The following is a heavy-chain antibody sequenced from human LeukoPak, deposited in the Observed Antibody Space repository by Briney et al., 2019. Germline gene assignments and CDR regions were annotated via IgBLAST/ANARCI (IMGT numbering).Heavy chain of an antibody. V-gene: IGHV3-48*01. J-gene: IGHJ4*02. CDR3: APKNYYFDY. CDR1: GFTFSNYG. CDR2: ISSSSTI. Sequence: GGSLRLSCAASGFTFSNYGMNWVRQAPGKGLEWVSYISSSSTIYYADSVKDRFTISRDNARNSLYLQMNSLRAEDTAVYYCAPKNYYFDYWGQGTLVTVSS. D-gene: IGHD1-7*01.